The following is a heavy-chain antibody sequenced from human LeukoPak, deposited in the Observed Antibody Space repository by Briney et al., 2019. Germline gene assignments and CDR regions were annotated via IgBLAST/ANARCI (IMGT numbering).Heavy chain of an antibody. CDR1: GFTFSSLA. CDR3: AKGQELDDGVFDS. Sequence: GGSLRLSCTASGFTFSSLAMTWVRQAPGKGLEWVSTIRNGDTTYNAESVKGRFTISRDNSKNTLYLELNSLRVEDTATFYCAKGQELDDGVFDSWGQGTMVTVSS. CDR2: IRNGDTT. J-gene: IGHJ4*02. D-gene: IGHD1-1*01. V-gene: IGHV3-23*01.